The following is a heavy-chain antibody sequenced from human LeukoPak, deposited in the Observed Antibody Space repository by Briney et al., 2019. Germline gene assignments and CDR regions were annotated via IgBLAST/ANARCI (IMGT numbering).Heavy chain of an antibody. V-gene: IGHV5-51*01. CDR1: GYSFSNCL. CDR3: ARHTAAVLDAFDI. J-gene: IGHJ3*02. CDR2: IYPGDSDT. Sequence: GESLKISCKGSGYSFSNCLIGWVRQMPGKGLEWMGIIYPGDSDTKYGPSFQGQVTISADKSISTTYLQWSSLKASDTAMYYCARHTAAVLDAFDIWGQGTMVTVSS. D-gene: IGHD6-13*01.